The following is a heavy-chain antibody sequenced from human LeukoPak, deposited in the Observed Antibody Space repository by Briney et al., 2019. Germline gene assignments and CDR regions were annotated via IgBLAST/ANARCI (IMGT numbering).Heavy chain of an antibody. J-gene: IGHJ1*01. D-gene: IGHD4-17*01. Sequence: ASVKVSCKASGGTFSSYAISWVRHAPGQGLEWMGGIIPIFGTANYAQKFQGRATITADESTSTAYMELSSLRSEDTAVYYCASGYGVSSLYAEYFQLWGQGTLVTVSS. V-gene: IGHV1-69*13. CDR1: GGTFSSYA. CDR2: IIPIFGTA. CDR3: ASGYGVSSLYAEYFQL.